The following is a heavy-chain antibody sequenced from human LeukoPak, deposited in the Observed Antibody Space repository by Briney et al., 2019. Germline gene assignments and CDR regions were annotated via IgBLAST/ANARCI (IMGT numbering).Heavy chain of an antibody. Sequence: GGSLRLSCAASGFTFSSYSMNWVRQAPGKGLEWVSSIRSSSSYIYYADSVKGRFTISRDNAKNSLYLQMNSLRVEDTAVYYCAKVRREKVKGLDYWGQGTLATVSS. J-gene: IGHJ4*02. CDR2: IRSSSSYI. V-gene: IGHV3-21*01. CDR3: AKVRREKVKGLDY. CDR1: GFTFSSYS. D-gene: IGHD3-10*01.